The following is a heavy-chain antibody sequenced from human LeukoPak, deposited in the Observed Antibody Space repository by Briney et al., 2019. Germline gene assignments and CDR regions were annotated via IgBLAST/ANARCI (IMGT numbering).Heavy chain of an antibody. D-gene: IGHD4-23*01. V-gene: IGHV3-48*04. CDR2: IHAISGTI. CDR3: ARARNVVNVHWGFFDY. CDR1: GLTFNTDN. J-gene: IGHJ4*02. Sequence: GGSLRLSCAASGLTFNTDNMEWLRQVPGKGLEWASYIHAISGTIYYADSVKGRFTISRDNARNSLYLQMNSLRTEDTAVYYCARARNVVNVHWGFFDYWGQGALVTVSS.